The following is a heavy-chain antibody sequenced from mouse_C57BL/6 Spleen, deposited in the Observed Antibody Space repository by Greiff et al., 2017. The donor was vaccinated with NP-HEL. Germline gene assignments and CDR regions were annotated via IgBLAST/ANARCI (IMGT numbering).Heavy chain of an antibody. CDR1: GYTFTDYE. J-gene: IGHJ4*01. CDR3: TRGLLDYAMDY. Sequence: QVQLKESGAELVRPGASVTLSCKASGYTFTDYEMHWVKQTPVHGLEWIGAIDPETGGTAYNQKFKGKAILTADKSSSTAYMELRSLTSEDSAVYYCTRGLLDYAMDYWGQGTSVTVSS. V-gene: IGHV1-15*01. CDR2: IDPETGGT. D-gene: IGHD2-1*01.